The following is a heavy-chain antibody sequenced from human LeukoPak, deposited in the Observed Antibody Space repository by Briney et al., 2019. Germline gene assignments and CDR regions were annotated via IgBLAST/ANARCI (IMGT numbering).Heavy chain of an antibody. CDR1: GGSISGYH. V-gene: IGHV4-59*01. D-gene: IGHD5-18*01. J-gene: IGHJ4*02. CDR2: IFYTGST. CDR3: ASGYSYGPLGYFDY. Sequence: PSETLSLTCTVSGGSISGYHWSWIRQPPGKGLEWIATIFYTGSTNYNPTLKSRVTIYLDTSKNQFSLKVTSMTAADTAVYYCASGYSYGPLGYFDYWGQGTLVTVSS.